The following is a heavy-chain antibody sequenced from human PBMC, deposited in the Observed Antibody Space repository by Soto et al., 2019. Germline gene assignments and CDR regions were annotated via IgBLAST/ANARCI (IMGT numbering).Heavy chain of an antibody. CDR1: GYTFTSYA. V-gene: IGHV1-3*05. J-gene: IGHJ4*02. Sequence: QVQLVQSGAEEKKPGASVKVSCKASGYTFTSYAMHWVRQAPGQRLEWMGWINAGNGNTKYSQKFQGRVTITRDTSASTGYRELSSLRSEDTAVYYCARAWVVVTAPDYWGQGTLVTVSS. CDR2: INAGNGNT. D-gene: IGHD2-21*02. CDR3: ARAWVVVTAPDY.